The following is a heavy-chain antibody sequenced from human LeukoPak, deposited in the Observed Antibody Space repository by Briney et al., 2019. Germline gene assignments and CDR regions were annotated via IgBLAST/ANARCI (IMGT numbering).Heavy chain of an antibody. J-gene: IGHJ4*02. CDR2: IYPGDSNT. CDR3: ARGIGQQLRYFDY. D-gene: IGHD6-13*01. V-gene: IGHV5-51*01. Sequence: GVSLKISCKASGYTFSNYWIAWVRQIPGKGLEWMGTIYPGDSNTTYSPSLQGQVTISVDKSVSTAYLQWSSLKASDTAMYYCARGIGQQLRYFDYWGQGTLVTVSS. CDR1: GYTFSNYW.